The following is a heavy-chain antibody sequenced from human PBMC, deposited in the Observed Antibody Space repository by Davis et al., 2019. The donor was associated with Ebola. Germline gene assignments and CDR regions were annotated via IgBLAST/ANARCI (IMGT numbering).Heavy chain of an antibody. V-gene: IGHV3-23*01. CDR3: AKDHDVEQQLVWWWYFDY. J-gene: IGHJ4*02. CDR2: ISGSGGST. D-gene: IGHD6-13*01. Sequence: GGSLRLSCTDSVITFSSYAMTWVRQAPGKGLEWVSAISGSGGSTYYAASVKGRFTISRDNSKKTLYRQMNSLRAEDTALYYCAKDHDVEQQLVWWWYFDYWGQGTLVTVSS. CDR1: VITFSSYA.